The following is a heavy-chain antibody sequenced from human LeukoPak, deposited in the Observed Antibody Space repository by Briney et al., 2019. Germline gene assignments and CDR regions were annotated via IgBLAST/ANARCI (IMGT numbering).Heavy chain of an antibody. CDR3: ARGRRGSSGPWSWYLDL. J-gene: IGHJ2*01. CDR2: MNSNTGNT. CDR1: GFTLTKFD. Sequence: ASVKVSCKASGFTLTKFDINSVRQATGQGLEWMGWMNSNTGNTGYAQEFQGRVTMTRDTSIGTAYMELTNLRSEDTAVYYCARGRRGSSGPWSWYLDLWGRGTLVTASS. D-gene: IGHD3-22*01. V-gene: IGHV1-8*01.